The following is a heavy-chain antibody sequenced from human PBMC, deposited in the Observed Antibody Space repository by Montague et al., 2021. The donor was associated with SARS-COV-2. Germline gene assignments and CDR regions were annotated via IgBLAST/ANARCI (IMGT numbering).Heavy chain of an antibody. CDR3: VRDGDHWDFDY. V-gene: IGHV3-74*01. J-gene: IGHJ4*02. Sequence: SLRLSCAASGFSFNANWMHWVRQAPGKGLVWVSRIKGDGTNTIYADSVKGRFAISRDNAQNTVYLQMSSLRAEDAAVYYCVRDGDHWDFDYWGQGALVTVSS. CDR2: IKGDGTNT. CDR1: GFSFNANW. D-gene: IGHD2-21*01.